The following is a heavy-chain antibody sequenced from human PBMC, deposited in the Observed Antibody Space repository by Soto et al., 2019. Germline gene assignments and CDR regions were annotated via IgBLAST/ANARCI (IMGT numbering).Heavy chain of an antibody. V-gene: IGHV3-23*01. CDR1: GFTFNNYA. D-gene: IGHD3-10*01. Sequence: EVQLLESGGGLVQPGGSLRLSCAASGFTFNNYAMTWVRQAPGKXXEWVSAISGGGDTTSYADSVKGRFTVSRDGSKNTLYLQMSSLRAEDTALYYCAKGRGGSGSLTPRVDFWGQGTLVTVSS. CDR3: AKGRGGSGSLTPRVDF. CDR2: ISGGGDTT. J-gene: IGHJ4*02.